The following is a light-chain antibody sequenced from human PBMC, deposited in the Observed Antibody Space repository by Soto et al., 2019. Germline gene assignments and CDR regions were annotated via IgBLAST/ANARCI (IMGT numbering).Light chain of an antibody. CDR3: SSYTSRSTII. J-gene: IGLJ1*01. V-gene: IGLV2-14*01. Sequence: QSVLTQPASVSGSPGQSITISCTGTSSDVVGYNYVSWYQQHPGKAPKLMIYDVSNRPSGVSNRFSGSKSGNTASLTISGLQVEDEADYYCSSYTSRSTIIFGNGTKVTVL. CDR1: SSDVVGYNY. CDR2: DVS.